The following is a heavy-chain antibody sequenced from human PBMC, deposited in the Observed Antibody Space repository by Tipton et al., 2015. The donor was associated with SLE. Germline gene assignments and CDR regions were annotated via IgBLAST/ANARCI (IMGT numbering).Heavy chain of an antibody. D-gene: IGHD4-23*01. V-gene: IGHV3-66*02. Sequence: SLRLSCAASGFTVSSNYMSWVRQAPGKGLEWVSVIYSGGSTYYADSVKGRFTISRDNSKNTLYLQMNSLGAEDTAVYYCAGGTTVVRGDYWGQGTLVTVSS. CDR3: AGGTTVVRGDY. CDR2: IYSGGST. J-gene: IGHJ4*02. CDR1: GFTVSSNY.